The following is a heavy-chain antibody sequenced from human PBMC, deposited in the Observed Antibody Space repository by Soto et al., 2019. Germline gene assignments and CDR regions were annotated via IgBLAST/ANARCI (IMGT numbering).Heavy chain of an antibody. V-gene: IGHV1-18*01. J-gene: IGHJ4*02. CDR1: GYTFTSYG. CDR2: ISAYNGNT. Sequence: ASVKVSCKASGYTFTSYGISWVRQAPGQGLEWMGWISAYNGNTNYAQKLQGRVNMTTDTSTSTAYMELRSLRSDDTAVYYCARVRRPEYSNTPNFDYWGQGALVTVSS. D-gene: IGHD6-6*01. CDR3: ARVRRPEYSNTPNFDY.